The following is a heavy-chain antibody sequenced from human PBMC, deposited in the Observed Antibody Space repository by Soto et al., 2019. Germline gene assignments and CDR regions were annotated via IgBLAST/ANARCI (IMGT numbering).Heavy chain of an antibody. CDR1: GFTFSSYG. D-gene: IGHD6-19*01. CDR3: ASTPSPVAGTLFDY. J-gene: IGHJ4*02. CDR2: IWYDGSNK. Sequence: QVPLVESGGGVVQPGRSLRLSCAASGFTFSSYGMHWVRQAPGKGLEWVAVIWYDGSNKYYADSVKGRFTISRDNSKNTLYLQMNSLRAEDTAVYYCASTPSPVAGTLFDYWGQGTLVTVSS. V-gene: IGHV3-33*01.